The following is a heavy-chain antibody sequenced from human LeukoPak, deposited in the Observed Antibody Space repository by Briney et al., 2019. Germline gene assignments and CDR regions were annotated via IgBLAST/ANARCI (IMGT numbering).Heavy chain of an antibody. D-gene: IGHD1-14*01. CDR3: ARDNPGGYYFDY. CDR1: GGSISSYY. J-gene: IGHJ4*02. CDR2: IYYSGST. Sequence: PSETLSLTCTVSGGSISSYYWSWIRQPPGKGLEWIGYIYYSGSTNYNPSLKSRVTISVDTSKNQFSLKLSSVTAADTAVYYCARDNPGGYYFDYWGQGTLVTVSS. V-gene: IGHV4-59*01.